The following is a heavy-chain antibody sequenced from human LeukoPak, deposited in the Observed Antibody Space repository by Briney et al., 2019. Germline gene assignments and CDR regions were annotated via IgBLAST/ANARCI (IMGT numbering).Heavy chain of an antibody. V-gene: IGHV3-21*01. J-gene: IGHJ6*02. CDR2: ISSSSSYI. Sequence: GGSLRLSFAASGFTFSRYSMNWVRQAPGKGLEWVSSISSSSSYIYYADSVKGRFTISRDNAKNSLYLQMNSLRAEDTAVYYCTVFGGYSSPFVMDVWGQGTTVTVSS. D-gene: IGHD5-18*01. CDR3: TVFGGYSSPFVMDV. CDR1: GFTFSRYS.